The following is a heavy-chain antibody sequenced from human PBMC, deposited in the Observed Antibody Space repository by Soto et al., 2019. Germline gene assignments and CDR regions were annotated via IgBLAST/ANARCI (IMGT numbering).Heavy chain of an antibody. CDR1: GGTFSSYA. D-gene: IGHD3-3*01. CDR3: ARGRENCDFWSGYYKGGYYYGMDV. Sequence: QVQLVQSGAEVKKPGSSVKVSCKASGGTFSSYAISWVRQAPGQGLEWMGGIIPIFGTANYAQKFQGRVTITADKSTSTAYMELSSLRSEDTAVYYCARGRENCDFWSGYYKGGYYYGMDVWGQGTTVTVSS. V-gene: IGHV1-69*06. J-gene: IGHJ6*02. CDR2: IIPIFGTA.